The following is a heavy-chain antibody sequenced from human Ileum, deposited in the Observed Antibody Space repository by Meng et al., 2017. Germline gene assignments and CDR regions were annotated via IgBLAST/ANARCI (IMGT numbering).Heavy chain of an antibody. CDR3: VSERRRSYFFDY. J-gene: IGHJ4*02. Sequence: QVQLQEAGPGLGKPSQNRSLNCTVSGGSITSGDYYWSWIRQPPGKGLEWIGYICYTGATYSNPSLKSRVTVSLDTSKSQFSLKLSSVTAADTAIYYCVSERRRSYFFDYWGQGTLVTVSS. CDR2: ICYTGAT. CDR1: GGSITSGDYY. V-gene: IGHV4-30-4*01.